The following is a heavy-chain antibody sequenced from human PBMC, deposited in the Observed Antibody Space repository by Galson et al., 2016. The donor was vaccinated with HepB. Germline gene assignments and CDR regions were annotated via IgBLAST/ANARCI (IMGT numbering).Heavy chain of an antibody. D-gene: IGHD3-3*01. CDR2: ISHSGNA. J-gene: IGHJ6*03. CDR3: AREPSSTIFAVVHYYYYMDV. V-gene: IGHV4-39*07. CDR1: GGSISSSNYF. Sequence: ETLSLTCTVSGGSISSSNYFWGWIRQPPGKGLEWIGEISHSGNANYNPSLHRRGTISVDTSKNQFSLKLTSLTAADTAVYYCAREPSSTIFAVVHYYYYMDVWGRGTTVTVSS.